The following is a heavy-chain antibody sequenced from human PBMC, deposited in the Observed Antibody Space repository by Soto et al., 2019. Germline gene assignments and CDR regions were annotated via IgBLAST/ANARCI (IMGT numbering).Heavy chain of an antibody. Sequence: SQTLSLTCAISGDSVSSNSAAWNWIRQSPSRGLEWLGRTYYRSKWYNDYAVSVKSRITINPDTSKNQFSLKLSSVTAADAAVYYCARRGGARIAAAGCFDYWGQGTLVTVSS. CDR1: GDSVSSNSAA. V-gene: IGHV6-1*01. CDR2: TYYRSKWYN. D-gene: IGHD6-13*01. J-gene: IGHJ4*02. CDR3: ARRGGARIAAAGCFDY.